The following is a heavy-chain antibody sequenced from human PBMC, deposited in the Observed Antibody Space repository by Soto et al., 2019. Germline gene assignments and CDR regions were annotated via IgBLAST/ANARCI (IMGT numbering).Heavy chain of an antibody. CDR1: GFTFSSYS. V-gene: IGHV3-21*01. CDR2: ISSSSSYI. Sequence: GGSLRLSCAASGFTFSSYSMNWVRQAPGKGLEWVSSISSSSSYIYYADSVKGRFTISRDNAKNSLYLQMNSLRAEDTAVYYCARDSGVEQWLANWFDPWGQGTLVTVS. CDR3: ARDSGVEQWLANWFDP. J-gene: IGHJ5*02. D-gene: IGHD6-19*01.